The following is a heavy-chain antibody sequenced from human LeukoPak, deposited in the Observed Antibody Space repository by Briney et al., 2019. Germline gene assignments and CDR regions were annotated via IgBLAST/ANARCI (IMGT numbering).Heavy chain of an antibody. CDR1: GGSIKSNNW. CDR3: ARESSGSYAQSDY. CDR2: IYHSGST. Sequence: SGTLSLTCAVSGGSIKSNNWWSWVRQPPGKGLEWIGEIYHSGSTNYNPSLESRVTVSVDKSKNQFSLDLSSVTAADTAVYYCARESSGSYAQSDYWGQGTLVTVSS. D-gene: IGHD1-26*01. V-gene: IGHV4-4*02. J-gene: IGHJ4*02.